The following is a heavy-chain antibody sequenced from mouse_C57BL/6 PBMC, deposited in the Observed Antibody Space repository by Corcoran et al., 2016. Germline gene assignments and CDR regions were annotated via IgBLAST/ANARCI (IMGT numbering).Heavy chain of an antibody. CDR1: GYTFTTYG. V-gene: IGHV9-3*01. D-gene: IGHD1-1*01. CDR2: INTYSGVP. CDR3: ARNYYGSSYVFDY. Sequence: QIQLVQSGPELKKPGETVKISCKASGYTFTTYGMSWVKQAPGKGLKWMGWINTYSGVPTYADDFKGRFAFSLETSASTAYLQINNLKNEDTATYFCARNYYGSSYVFDYWGQGTTLTVSP. J-gene: IGHJ2*01.